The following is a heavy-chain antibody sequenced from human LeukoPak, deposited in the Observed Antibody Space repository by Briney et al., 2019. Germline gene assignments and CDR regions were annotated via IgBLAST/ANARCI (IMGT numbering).Heavy chain of an antibody. V-gene: IGHV4-31*03. CDR1: GGSISSGGYY. Sequence: SETLSLTCTVSGGSISSGGYYWSWIRQHPGKGLEWIGYIYYSGSTYYNPSPKSRVTISVDTSKNQFSLKLSSVTAADTAVYYCARSYYDFWSGYYRYNWFDPWGQGTLVTVSS. D-gene: IGHD3-3*01. CDR3: ARSYYDFWSGYYRYNWFDP. J-gene: IGHJ5*02. CDR2: IYYSGST.